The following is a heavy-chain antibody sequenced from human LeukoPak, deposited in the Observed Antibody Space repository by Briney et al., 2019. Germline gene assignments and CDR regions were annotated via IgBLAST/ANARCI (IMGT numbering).Heavy chain of an antibody. CDR3: ARDRYGDHACDY. CDR1: GFTFSSYS. Sequence: KTGGSLRLSCAASGFTFSSYSMNWVRQAPGKGLEWVSSISSSSSYIYYADSVKGRFTISRDNAKNSLYLQMNSLRAEDTAVYYCARDRYGDHACDYWGQGTLVTVSS. V-gene: IGHV3-21*01. CDR2: ISSSSSYI. D-gene: IGHD4-17*01. J-gene: IGHJ4*02.